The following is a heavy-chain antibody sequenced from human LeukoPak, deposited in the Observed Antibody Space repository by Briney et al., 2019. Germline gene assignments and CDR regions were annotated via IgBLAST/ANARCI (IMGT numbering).Heavy chain of an antibody. D-gene: IGHD2-2*01. Sequence: ASVKVSRMASGYTFTGYYMHWVGPAPGQGRAGMGWINPNSGGTNYAQKFQGWVTMTRDTSISTAYMELSRLKSDDTAVYYCARAGVGFCSSTSCLFLDYWGQGTLVTVSS. CDR1: GYTFTGYY. CDR3: ARAGVGFCSSTSCLFLDY. J-gene: IGHJ4*02. CDR2: INPNSGGT. V-gene: IGHV1-2*04.